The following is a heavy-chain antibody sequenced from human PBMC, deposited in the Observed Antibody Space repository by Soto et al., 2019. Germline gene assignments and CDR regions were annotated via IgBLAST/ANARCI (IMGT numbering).Heavy chain of an antibody. CDR1: GGSISSYY. J-gene: IGHJ3*02. CDR2: IYYSGST. V-gene: IGHV4-59*08. CDR3: ARPSKRDAFDI. Sequence: SETLSLTCTVSGGSISSYYWSWIRQPPGKGLEWIGYIYYSGSTNYNPSLKSRVTISVDTSKNQFSLKLSSVTAADTAVYYCARPSKRDAFDIWGQGTMVTVSS.